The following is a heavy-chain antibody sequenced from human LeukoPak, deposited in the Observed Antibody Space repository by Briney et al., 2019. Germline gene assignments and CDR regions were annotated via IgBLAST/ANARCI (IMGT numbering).Heavy chain of an antibody. CDR1: GFTFSDYY. D-gene: IGHD6-19*01. V-gene: IGHV3-11*01. CDR3: AKDIGAVAGPRAFDY. J-gene: IGHJ4*02. Sequence: PGGSLRLSCEASGFTFSDYYMSWIRQAPGKGLEWLAYISGSENYIYYAGSVKGRFTISRDNAKNSLYLQMNSLRAEDTALYYCAKDIGAVAGPRAFDYWGQGTLVTVSS. CDR2: ISGSENYI.